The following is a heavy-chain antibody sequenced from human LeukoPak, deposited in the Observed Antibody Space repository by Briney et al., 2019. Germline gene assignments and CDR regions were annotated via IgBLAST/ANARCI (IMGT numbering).Heavy chain of an antibody. J-gene: IGHJ4*02. V-gene: IGHV3-23*03. CDR3: AKAGLTEFDF. Sequence: GGSLRLSCAASGFTFSSYWMSWVRQAPGKGLEWVSVIYSGGSTYYADSVKGRFTISRDNSKNTLYLQMNSLRAEDTATYYCAKAGLTEFDFWGQGTLVTVSS. CDR1: GFTFSSYW. CDR2: IYSGGST. D-gene: IGHD4/OR15-4a*01.